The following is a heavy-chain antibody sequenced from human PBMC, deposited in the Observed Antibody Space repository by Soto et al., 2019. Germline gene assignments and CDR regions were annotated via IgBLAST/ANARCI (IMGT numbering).Heavy chain of an antibody. CDR1: GGAISIGGYY. J-gene: IGHJ4*02. CDR3: ARLDSSGYYYAYYVDY. D-gene: IGHD3-22*01. Sequence: PSETLSLTCTVSGGAISIGGYYLSWIRQHPGKGLEWIGYIYYSGSTYYNPSLKSRVTISVDTSKNQFSLKLSSVTAADTAVYYCARLDSSGYYYAYYVDYWGQGTLVTVSS. CDR2: IYYSGST. V-gene: IGHV4-31*03.